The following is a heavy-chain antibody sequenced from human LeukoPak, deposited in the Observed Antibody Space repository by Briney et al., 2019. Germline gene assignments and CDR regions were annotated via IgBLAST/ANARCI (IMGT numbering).Heavy chain of an antibody. CDR3: ARGRPYLLAGISWGGDAFDI. CDR2: IIPILGIA. Sequence: SVKVSCKASGGTFRDDGFSWVRQAPGQGLEWMGRIIPILGIANYAQKLQGRVTITADKSTSTAYMELSSLRSEDTAVYYCARGRPYLLAGISWGGDAFDIWGQGTMVTVSS. J-gene: IGHJ3*02. V-gene: IGHV1-69*04. CDR1: GGTFRDDG. D-gene: IGHD6-13*01.